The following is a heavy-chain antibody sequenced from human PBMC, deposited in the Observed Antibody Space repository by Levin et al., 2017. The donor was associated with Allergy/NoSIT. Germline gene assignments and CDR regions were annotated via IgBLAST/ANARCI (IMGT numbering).Heavy chain of an antibody. D-gene: IGHD6-13*01. CDR2: IYYSGST. CDR3: ARDKGSSWFHSYFDY. V-gene: IGHV4-59*01. Sequence: SQTLSLTCTVSGGSISSYYWSWIRQPPGKGLEWIGYIYYSGSTNYNPSLKSRVTISVDTSKNQFSLKLSSVTAADTAVYYCARDKGSSWFHSYFDYWGQGTLVTVSS. J-gene: IGHJ4*02. CDR1: GGSISSYY.